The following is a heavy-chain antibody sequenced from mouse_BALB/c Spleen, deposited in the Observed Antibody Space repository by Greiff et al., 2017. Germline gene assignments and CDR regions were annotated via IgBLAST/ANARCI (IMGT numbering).Heavy chain of an antibody. V-gene: IGHV5-17*02. D-gene: IGHD1-1*01. J-gene: IGHJ4*01. CDR1: GFTFSSFG. CDR3: ARNGGSSYEAMDY. CDR2: ISSGSSTI. Sequence: EVKLVESGGGLVQPGGSRKLSCAASGFTFSSFGMHWVRQAPEKGLEWVAYISSGSSTIYYADTVKGRFTISRDNPKNTLFLQMTSLRSEDTAMYYCARNGGSSYEAMDYWGQGTSVTVSS.